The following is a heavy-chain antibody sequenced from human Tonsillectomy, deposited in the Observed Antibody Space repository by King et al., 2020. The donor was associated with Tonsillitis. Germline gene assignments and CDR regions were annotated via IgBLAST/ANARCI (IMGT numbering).Heavy chain of an antibody. V-gene: IGHV4-61*02. J-gene: IGHJ3*02. CDR1: GGSISSASYY. D-gene: IGHD3-3*01. CDR2: IYTSGST. CDR3: ARDDFWSAYYAFDI. Sequence: VQLQESGPGLVKPSQTLSLTCTVSGGSISSASYYWSWIRLPAGKGLEWIGRIYTSGSTNYNPSLKSRVTMSVDTSKNHFSLKLSSVTAADTAVYYCARDDFWSAYYAFDIWGQGTMVTVSS.